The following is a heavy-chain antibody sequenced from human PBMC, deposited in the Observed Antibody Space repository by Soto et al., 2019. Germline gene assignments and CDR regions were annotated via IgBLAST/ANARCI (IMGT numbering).Heavy chain of an antibody. CDR1: GFTFNTYW. J-gene: IGHJ4*02. CDR2: IRFDGSEK. V-gene: IGHV3-7*03. D-gene: IGHD5-12*01. Sequence: GGSLRLSCAASGFTFNTYWMNWVRQAPGKGLEWVANIRFDGSEKYYVDSVKGRFSVSRDNSKDSLYLQMNSLRAEDTAVYYCAKDPSKGWLRLNYFDYWGQGTLVTVSS. CDR3: AKDPSKGWLRLNYFDY.